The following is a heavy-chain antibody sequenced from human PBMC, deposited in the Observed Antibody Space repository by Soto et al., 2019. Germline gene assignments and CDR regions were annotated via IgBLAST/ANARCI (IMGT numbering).Heavy chain of an antibody. J-gene: IGHJ4*02. Sequence: EVQLEESGGALVQPGGSLGLSCAASGFTFKTYNMNWVRQAPGKGLEWVSYIGTSGTPVYYADSVKGRFTISRDNAKNSLFLQMHSLRDEDTALYFCARDPSPDSSGWYYFDYWGQGTLVTVSS. D-gene: IGHD6-19*01. V-gene: IGHV3-48*02. CDR2: IGTSGTPV. CDR1: GFTFKTYN. CDR3: ARDPSPDSSGWYYFDY.